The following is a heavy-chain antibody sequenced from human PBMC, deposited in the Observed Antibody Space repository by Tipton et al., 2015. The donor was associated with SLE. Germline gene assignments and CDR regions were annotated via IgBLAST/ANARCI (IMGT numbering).Heavy chain of an antibody. D-gene: IGHD6-13*01. CDR1: GFTFSSYG. CDR3: AKDKGKQQLDGDYFDY. V-gene: IGHV3-33*06. Sequence: SLRLSCAASGFTFSSYGMHWVRQAPGKGLEWVAVIWYDGSNKYYADSVKGRFTISRDNSKNTLYLQMNSLRAEDTAVYYCAKDKGKQQLDGDYFDYWGQGTLVTVSS. CDR2: IWYDGSNK. J-gene: IGHJ4*02.